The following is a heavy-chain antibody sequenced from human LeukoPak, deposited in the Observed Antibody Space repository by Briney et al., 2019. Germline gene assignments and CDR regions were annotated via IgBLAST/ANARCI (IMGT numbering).Heavy chain of an antibody. D-gene: IGHD3-22*01. CDR3: ATGLGHYYDY. V-gene: IGHV3-74*01. Sequence: RGSLRLSCAASGISFNNYWMHWVRQAPGKGLVWVSRVNSDGSSTVYADSVKGRFTISRDNARTTVYLQMSSLRLDDTATYYCATGLGHYYDYWGQGSLVTVSS. CDR1: GISFNNYW. CDR2: VNSDGSST. J-gene: IGHJ4*02.